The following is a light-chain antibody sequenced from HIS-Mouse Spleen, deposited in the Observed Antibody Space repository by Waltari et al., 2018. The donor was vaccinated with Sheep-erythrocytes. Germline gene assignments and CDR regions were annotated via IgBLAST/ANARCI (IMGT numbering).Light chain of an antibody. CDR2: AGS. CDR1: SSDVGSYNL. V-gene: IGLV2-23*01. CDR3: CSYAGSSTYVV. J-gene: IGLJ2*01. Sequence: QSALTQPASVSGSPGQSITISCTGTSSDVGSYNLVSWYQRHPGKAPQLMIYAGSKRPSGFSNRFSGSKSGNTASLTISGLQAEDEADYYCCSYAGSSTYVVFGGGTKLTVL.